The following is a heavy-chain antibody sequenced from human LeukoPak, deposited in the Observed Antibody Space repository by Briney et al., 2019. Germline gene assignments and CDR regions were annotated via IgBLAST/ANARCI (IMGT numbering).Heavy chain of an antibody. CDR2: ISGSGDST. D-gene: IGHD3-22*01. V-gene: IGHV3-23*01. CDR1: GFTFSSYA. CDR3: AKEYYHYDSSGYFDY. Sequence: GGSLRLSCAASGFTFSSYAMSCVRQAPGKGLEWVSGISGSGDSTYYADSVKGRFTISRDNSKNTLFLQMNTLRVEDMALYYCAKEYYHYDSSGYFDYWGQGTLVTVSS. J-gene: IGHJ4*02.